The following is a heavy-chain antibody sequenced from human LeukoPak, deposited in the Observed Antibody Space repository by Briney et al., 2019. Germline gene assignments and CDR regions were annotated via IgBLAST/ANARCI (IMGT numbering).Heavy chain of an antibody. CDR2: INPNSGGT. V-gene: IGHV1-2*02. Sequence: GASVKVSCKTSGHTFTNYIYIWVRQAPGQGLEWMGWINPNSGGTNYAQKFQGRVTLTRDTSISTAYMELSRLRSDDTAVYYCARDSSSSSLGDYWGQGTLVTVSS. CDR1: GHTFTNY. J-gene: IGHJ4*02. CDR3: ARDSSSSSLGDY. D-gene: IGHD6-6*01.